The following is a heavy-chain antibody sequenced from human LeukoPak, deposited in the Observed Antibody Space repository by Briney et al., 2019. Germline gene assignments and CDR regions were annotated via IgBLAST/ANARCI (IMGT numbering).Heavy chain of an antibody. J-gene: IGHJ4*02. V-gene: IGHV3-21*05. CDR3: ARFSDGRGYNYGYFIDY. CDR1: GFTVSSYA. Sequence: PGGSRRLSCAASGFTVSSYAMSWVRQAQGKGLGWVSYICSNRSYINYADSVKVRFTSSGDSAKTSLYLQMNSLRAEDTAVYYCARFSDGRGYNYGYFIDYWGQGTLVTVSS. CDR2: ICSNRSYI. D-gene: IGHD5-18*01.